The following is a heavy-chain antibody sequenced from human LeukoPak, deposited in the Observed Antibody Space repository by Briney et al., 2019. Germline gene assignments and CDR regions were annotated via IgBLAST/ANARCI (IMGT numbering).Heavy chain of an antibody. CDR2: INHSGST. CDR1: GGSFSGYY. V-gene: IGHV4-34*01. J-gene: IGHJ6*04. CDR3: ARRAYYYGMDV. Sequence: SETLSLTCAVYGGSFSGYYWSWIRQPPGKGLEWIGEINHSGSTNYNPSLKSRVTISVDTSKNQFSLKLSSVTAADTAVCYCARRAYYYGMDVWGKGTTVTVSS.